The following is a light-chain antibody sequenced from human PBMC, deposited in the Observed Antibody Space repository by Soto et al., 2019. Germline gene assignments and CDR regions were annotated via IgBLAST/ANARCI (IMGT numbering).Light chain of an antibody. CDR2: EGS. Sequence: QSVLTQPASVSGSPGQSITISCTGTSSDVGSYKFVSWYQQYPGKAPKLIIYEGSKRPSGVSDRFSGSKSGNTASLTISGLQAEDEADYFCCSYAGGSNVFGTGTKVTVL. CDR3: CSYAGGSNV. CDR1: SSDVGSYKF. J-gene: IGLJ1*01. V-gene: IGLV2-23*03.